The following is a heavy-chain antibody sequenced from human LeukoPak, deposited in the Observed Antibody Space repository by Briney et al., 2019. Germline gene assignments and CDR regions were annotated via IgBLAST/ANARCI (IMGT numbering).Heavy chain of an antibody. J-gene: IGHJ6*03. CDR1: GGSFSGYY. V-gene: IGHV4-34*01. CDR3: AGGSNFWSGYYPRWYYYMDV. Sequence: SETLSLTCAVYGGSFSGYYWSWIRQPPGKGLEWIGEINHSGSTNYNPSLKSRVTISVDTSKNQFSLKLSSVTAADTAVYYCAGGSNFWSGYYPRWYYYMDVWGKGTTVTVSS. D-gene: IGHD3-3*01. CDR2: INHSGST.